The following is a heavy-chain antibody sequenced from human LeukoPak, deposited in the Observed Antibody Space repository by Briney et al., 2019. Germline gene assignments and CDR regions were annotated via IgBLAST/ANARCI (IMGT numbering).Heavy chain of an antibody. CDR3: ARGGSWSFDY. CDR2: ISGSDTTT. Sequence: GGSLRLSCAASGFSFSVYEMHWVRQAPGKGLEWISDISGSDTTTYYADSVKGRFTISRNNTKNSLYLQMNSLRAEDTAIYYCARGGSWSFDYWGQGTLVSVSS. D-gene: IGHD3-10*01. V-gene: IGHV3-48*03. J-gene: IGHJ4*02. CDR1: GFSFSVYE.